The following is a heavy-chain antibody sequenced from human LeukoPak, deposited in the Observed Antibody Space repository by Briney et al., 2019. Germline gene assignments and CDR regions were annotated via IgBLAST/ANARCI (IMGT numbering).Heavy chain of an antibody. Sequence: GGSLRLSCAASGFTFSSYAMSWVRQAPGKGLEWVSVIYSGGSTYYADSVKGRFTISRHNSKNTLYLQMNSLRAEDTAVYYCARDQASGSYYYGMDVWGQGTTVTVSS. D-gene: IGHD1-26*01. CDR3: ARDQASGSYYYGMDV. CDR1: GFTFSSYA. CDR2: IYSGGST. J-gene: IGHJ6*02. V-gene: IGHV3-53*04.